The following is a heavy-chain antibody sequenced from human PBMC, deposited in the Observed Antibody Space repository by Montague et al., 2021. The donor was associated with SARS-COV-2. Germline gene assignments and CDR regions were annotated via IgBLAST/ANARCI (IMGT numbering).Heavy chain of an antibody. Sequence: SETLSLTCTVSGGSISSSSYYWGWIRQPPGKGLEWIGSIYYSGSTYYNPSPKSRVTISVDTSKNQFSLKLSSVTAADTAVYYCATITQGYCTNGVCQPPDYWGQGTLVTVSS. D-gene: IGHD2-8*01. V-gene: IGHV4-39*01. CDR1: GGSISSSSYY. CDR3: ATITQGYCTNGVCQPPDY. J-gene: IGHJ4*02. CDR2: IYYSGST.